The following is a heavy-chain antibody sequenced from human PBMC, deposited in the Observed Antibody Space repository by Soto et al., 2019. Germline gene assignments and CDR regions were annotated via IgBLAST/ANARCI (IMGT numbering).Heavy chain of an antibody. D-gene: IGHD2-2*01. CDR2: ISNAGSGNT. Sequence: VKVSCKTSGYPFPSFEVHWIRQAPGQRPEWMGGISNAGSGNTKYSQKFQDRLTITGDKRATTVYMALSSLTSEDTATYYCARESNHYQDFFQNWGQGTQVTVS. CDR1: GYPFPSFE. CDR3: ARESNHYQDFFQN. J-gene: IGHJ4*02. V-gene: IGHV1-3*01.